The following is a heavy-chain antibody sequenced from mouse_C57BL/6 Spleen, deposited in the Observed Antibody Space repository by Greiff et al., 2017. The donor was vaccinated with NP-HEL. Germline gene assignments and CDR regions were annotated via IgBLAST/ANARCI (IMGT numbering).Heavy chain of an antibody. V-gene: IGHV1-53*01. Sequence: QVQLQQPGTELVKPGASVKLSCKASGYTFTSYWMHWVKQRPGQGLEWIGNINPSNGGTNYNEKFKSKATLTVDKSSSTAYMQLSSLTSEDSAVDYCAREEGYGGYFDVWGTGTTVTVSS. D-gene: IGHD2-2*01. J-gene: IGHJ1*03. CDR3: AREEGYGGYFDV. CDR2: INPSNGGT. CDR1: GYTFTSYW.